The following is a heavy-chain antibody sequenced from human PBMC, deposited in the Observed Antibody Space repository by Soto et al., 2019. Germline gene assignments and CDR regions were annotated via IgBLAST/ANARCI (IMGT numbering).Heavy chain of an antibody. CDR1: GYTFTSYY. CDR2: IRPSGGST. D-gene: IGHD2-21*02. Sequence: ASVKVYCKASGYTFTSYYMHWVRQATGQGLEWMGIIRPSGGSTTYAQKFQGRVTMTRDTSTSTVYMELSSLRSEDTAVYYCAIDIPYCGGVCHDACDIWGQGTMVTV. V-gene: IGHV1-46*03. CDR3: AIDIPYCGGVCHDACDI. J-gene: IGHJ3*02.